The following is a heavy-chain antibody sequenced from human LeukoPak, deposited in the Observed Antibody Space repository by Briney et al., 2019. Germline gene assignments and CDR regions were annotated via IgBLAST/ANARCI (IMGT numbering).Heavy chain of an antibody. CDR1: GFTFSSHW. CDR3: ARDGLGSGRTGGMDA. J-gene: IGHJ6*02. CDR2: IKGDGSEN. Sequence: PSGGSLRLSCAASGFTFSSHWMSWVRQAPGKGMEWVANIKGDGSENFYVDSLKGRFTISRDNAKNSLYLQMNSLTVEDTALYYCARDGLGSGRTGGMDAWGQGTTVTVSS. V-gene: IGHV3-7*01. D-gene: IGHD1-26*01.